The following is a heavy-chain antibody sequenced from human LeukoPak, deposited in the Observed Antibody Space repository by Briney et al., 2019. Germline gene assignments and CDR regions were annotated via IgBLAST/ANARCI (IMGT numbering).Heavy chain of an antibody. D-gene: IGHD5/OR15-5a*01. CDR2: ISNGDHST. CDR3: AKTWSSDSEDY. Sequence: PGGSLRLSCAASGLIFNIYAMSWVRQAPGKGLEWVSSISNGDHSTYYTDSVKGRFTISRDDSKSTLYLEMKSLRAEDTALYYCAKTWSSDSEDYWGQGTLVTVSS. CDR1: GLIFNIYA. J-gene: IGHJ4*02. V-gene: IGHV3-23*01.